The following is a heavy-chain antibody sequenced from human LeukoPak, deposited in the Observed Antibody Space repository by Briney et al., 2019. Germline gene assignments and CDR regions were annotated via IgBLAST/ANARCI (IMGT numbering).Heavy chain of an antibody. D-gene: IGHD6-6*01. CDR1: GGSISSGGYY. CDR2: INHSGST. CDR3: ARPYSSSPFDAFDI. V-gene: IGHV4-39*01. J-gene: IGHJ3*02. Sequence: PSQTLSLTCTVSGGSISSGGYYWSWIRQHPGKGLEWIGEINHSGSTSYNPSLKSRVTISVDTSKNQFSLKLSSVTAADTAVYYCARPYSSSPFDAFDIWGQGTMVTVSS.